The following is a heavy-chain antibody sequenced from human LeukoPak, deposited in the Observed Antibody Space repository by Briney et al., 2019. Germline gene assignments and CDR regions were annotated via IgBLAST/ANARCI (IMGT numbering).Heavy chain of an antibody. CDR1: GFIFSSYE. CDR3: ARRRPDDAFDI. J-gene: IGHJ3*02. CDR2: ISHSGSAK. V-gene: IGHV3-48*03. Sequence: GGSLRLSCAASGFIFSSYEMNWVRQTPGKGLEWVSYISHSGSAKYYADSVKGRFTISRDNPKNSLYLQMNSLRVEDTAIYYCARRRPDDAFDIWGRGTMVTVSS. D-gene: IGHD1-14*01.